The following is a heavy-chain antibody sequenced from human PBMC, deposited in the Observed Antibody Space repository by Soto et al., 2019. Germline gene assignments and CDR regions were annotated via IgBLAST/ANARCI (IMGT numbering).Heavy chain of an antibody. Sequence: GGSLRLSCAASGFTFSGSAMHWVRQASGKGLEWVGRIRSKANSYATAYAASVKGRFTISRDDSKNTAYLQMNSLKTEDTAVYYCTRQLRTYYYGSGSLDYWGQGTLVTVSS. CDR1: GFTFSGSA. V-gene: IGHV3-73*01. J-gene: IGHJ4*02. CDR2: IRSKANSYAT. CDR3: TRQLRTYYYGSGSLDY. D-gene: IGHD3-10*01.